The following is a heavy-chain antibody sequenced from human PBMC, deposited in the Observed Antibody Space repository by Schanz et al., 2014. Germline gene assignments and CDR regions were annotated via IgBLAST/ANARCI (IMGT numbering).Heavy chain of an antibody. Sequence: VQLVESGGGVVQPGRSLRLSCGVSGFTASSHSMNWVRQAPGKGLEWVSSISSRSSHIYYADSVKGRFTVSRDNAKNSVYLQMNGLRVEDTAVYYCARGRVLESWGQGTLVTVSS. V-gene: IGHV3-21*01. CDR2: ISSRSSHI. J-gene: IGHJ5*02. CDR3: ARGRVLES. CDR1: GFTASSHS. D-gene: IGHD1-1*01.